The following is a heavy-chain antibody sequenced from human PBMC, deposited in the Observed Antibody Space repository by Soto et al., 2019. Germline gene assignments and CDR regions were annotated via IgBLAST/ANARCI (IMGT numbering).Heavy chain of an antibody. CDR1: GGSVSSGDYY. D-gene: IGHD3-22*01. V-gene: IGHV4-30-4*01. CDR2: ISYTGST. CDR3: AREWYYCDSSGYYRNWFDP. J-gene: IGHJ5*02. Sequence: SETLSLTCTVSGGSVSSGDYYWTWIRQPPGKGLEWIGYISYTGSTYYNPSLESRVTISVDTSKNQFSLRLRSVTAADTAVYYCAREWYYCDSSGYYRNWFDPWGQGTLVTVSS.